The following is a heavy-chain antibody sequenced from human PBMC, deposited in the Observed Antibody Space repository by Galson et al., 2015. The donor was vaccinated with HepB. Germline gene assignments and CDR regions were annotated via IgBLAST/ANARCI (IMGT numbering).Heavy chain of an antibody. D-gene: IGHD5-12*01. CDR2: ISAYNGNT. Sequence: SVKVSCKASGYTFTSYGISWVRQAPGQGLEWMGWISAYNGNTNYAQKLQGRVTMTTDTSTSTAYMELRSLRSDDTAVYYCARDGEWLRLRSTWFDYWGQGTLVTVSS. CDR3: ARDGEWLRLRSTWFDY. V-gene: IGHV1-18*01. J-gene: IGHJ4*02. CDR1: GYTFTSYG.